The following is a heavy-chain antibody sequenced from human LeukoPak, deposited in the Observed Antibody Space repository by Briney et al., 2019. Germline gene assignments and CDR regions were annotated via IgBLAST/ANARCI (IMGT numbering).Heavy chain of an antibody. V-gene: IGHV3-30*18. CDR1: GCTFSSYA. CDR2: ISYDGSNK. J-gene: IGHJ4*02. D-gene: IGHD3-22*01. CDR3: AKDYHYYYDSSGPSDY. Sequence: GGSLRLSCAASGCTFSSYAMSWVRQAPGKGLEWVAVISYDGSNKYYADSVKGRFTISRDNSKNTLYLQMNSLRAEDTAVYYCAKDYHYYYDSSGPSDYWGQGTLVTVSS.